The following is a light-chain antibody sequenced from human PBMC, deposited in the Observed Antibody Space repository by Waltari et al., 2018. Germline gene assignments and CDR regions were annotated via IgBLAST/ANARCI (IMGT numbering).Light chain of an antibody. J-gene: IGLJ2*01. V-gene: IGLV2-23*02. CDR1: GSDVGSYNL. CDR3: CSFATNSIVI. CDR2: EVN. Sequence: QSALTQPASVSGSPGQSITISCSGTGSDVGSYNLVSWYQQHPGKAPKLNIYEVNMRPSGFSDRFSGSKSGFTASLTISGLQADDESVYFCCSFATNSIVIFGGGTKLTVL.